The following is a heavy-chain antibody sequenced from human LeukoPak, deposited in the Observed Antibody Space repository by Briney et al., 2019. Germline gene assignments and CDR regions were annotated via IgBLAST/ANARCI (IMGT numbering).Heavy chain of an antibody. CDR3: ARGSVEMEPDI. V-gene: IGHV3-30*03. CDR2: ISYDGSNK. Sequence: PSGRSLRLSCAASGFTFSSYGMYWVRQAPGKGLEWVAVISYDGSNKYYADSVKGRFTISRDNSKNTLYLQMNSLRAEDTAVYYCARGSVEMEPDIWGQGTMVTVSS. D-gene: IGHD5-24*01. CDR1: GFTFSSYG. J-gene: IGHJ3*02.